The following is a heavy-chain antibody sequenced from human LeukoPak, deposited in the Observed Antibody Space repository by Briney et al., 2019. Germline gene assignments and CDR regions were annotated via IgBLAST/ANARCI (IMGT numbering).Heavy chain of an antibody. V-gene: IGHV1-69*13. D-gene: IGHD1-20*01. CDR3: ARGITGTRWFDP. CDR2: IIPIFGTA. J-gene: IGHJ5*02. CDR1: GGTFSSYA. Sequence: SVKVSCKASGGTFSSYAISWVRQAPGQGLEWMGGIIPIFGTANYAQKFQGRVTITADESTSTAYMELSSLRSEDTAVYYCARGITGTRWFDPWGQGTLVTVSS.